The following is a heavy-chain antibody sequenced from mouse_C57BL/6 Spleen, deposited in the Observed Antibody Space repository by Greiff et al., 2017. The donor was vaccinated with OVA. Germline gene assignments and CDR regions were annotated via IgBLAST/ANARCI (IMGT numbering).Heavy chain of an antibody. D-gene: IGHD2-1*01. Sequence: EVKLMESGGGLVKPGGSLKLSCAASGFTFSSYTMSWVRQTPEKRLEWVATISGGGGNTYYPDSVKGRFTISRDNAKNTLYLQMSSLRSEDTALYYCARENYGNYFDYWGQGTTLTVSS. J-gene: IGHJ2*01. CDR1: GFTFSSYT. CDR2: ISGGGGNT. CDR3: ARENYGNYFDY. V-gene: IGHV5-9*01.